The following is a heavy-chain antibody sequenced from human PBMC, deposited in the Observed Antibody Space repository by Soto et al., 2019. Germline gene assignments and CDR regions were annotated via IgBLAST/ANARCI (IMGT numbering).Heavy chain of an antibody. CDR2: ISAYNGNT. Sequence: ASVKVSCKASGYTFTSYGISWVRQAPGQGLEWMGWISAYNGNTNYAQKLQGRVTMTTDTSTSTAYMELRSLRSDDTAVYYCARANYYGSGSYSTYYYFMDVWGKGSTVIVSS. CDR1: GYTFTSYG. CDR3: ARANYYGSGSYSTYYYFMDV. D-gene: IGHD3-10*01. V-gene: IGHV1-18*01. J-gene: IGHJ6*03.